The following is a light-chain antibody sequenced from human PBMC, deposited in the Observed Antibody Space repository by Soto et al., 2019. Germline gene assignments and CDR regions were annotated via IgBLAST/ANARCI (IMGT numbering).Light chain of an antibody. CDR2: AAS. CDR1: QSISNF. J-gene: IGKJ4*01. V-gene: IGKV1-39*01. Sequence: DIQMTQSPSSLSASVGDRVTITCRASQSISNFLNWYQQKPGKAPKLLIYAASSLQSGVPARFSGSGSGTDFTLTISSLQPEDFASYYCQQSHSTPLTVGGGTKVEIK. CDR3: QQSHSTPLT.